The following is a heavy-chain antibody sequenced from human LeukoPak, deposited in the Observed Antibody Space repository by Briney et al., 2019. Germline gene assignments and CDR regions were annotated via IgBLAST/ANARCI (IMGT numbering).Heavy chain of an antibody. CDR2: IYTSGST. Sequence: SETLSLTCTVSGGSISSGSYYWSWIRQPAGKGLEWIGRIYTSGSTNYNPSLKSRVTISVDTSKNQFSLKLSSVTAADTAVYYCTYGPYYYYMDVWGKGTTVTISS. CDR3: TYGPYYYYMDV. V-gene: IGHV4-61*02. CDR1: GGSISSGSYY. D-gene: IGHD3-10*01. J-gene: IGHJ6*03.